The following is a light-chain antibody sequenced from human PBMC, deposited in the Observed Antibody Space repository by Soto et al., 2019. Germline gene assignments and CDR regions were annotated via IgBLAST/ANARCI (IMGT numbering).Light chain of an antibody. J-gene: IGKJ1*01. CDR3: QQYNSYSRT. CDR1: QSISSW. Sequence: DIQMTQSPSTLSASVGDRVTITCRASQSISSWLAWYQQKPGKAPKLLIYKASSLESGVPSSFSGSGSGTESTLTISSLQPDDFATYYGQQYNSYSRTFGQGTKVEIK. V-gene: IGKV1-5*03. CDR2: KAS.